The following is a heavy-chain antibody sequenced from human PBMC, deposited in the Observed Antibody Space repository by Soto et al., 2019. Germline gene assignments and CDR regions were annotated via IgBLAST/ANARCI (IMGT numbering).Heavy chain of an antibody. CDR2: SSSNGGST. V-gene: IGHV3-64*01. CDR1: GFTFSSYA. D-gene: IGHD6-6*01. Sequence: EVQLVESGGGLVQPGGSLRLSCAASGFTFSSYAMHWVRQAPGKGLEYVSASSSNGGSTYYANSVKGRFTISRDNSKNTLYLQMGSLRAEDMAVSYCARSSEETSIAARLRAFDIWGQGTMVTVSS. CDR3: ARSSEETSIAARLRAFDI. J-gene: IGHJ3*02.